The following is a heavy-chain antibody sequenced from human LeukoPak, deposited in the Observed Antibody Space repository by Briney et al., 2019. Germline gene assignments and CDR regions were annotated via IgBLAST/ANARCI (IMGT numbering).Heavy chain of an antibody. CDR1: GGSISSYH. V-gene: IGHV4-59*01. J-gene: IGHJ4*02. CDR3: GRAVAATEN. CDR2: IYYSGST. D-gene: IGHD2-15*01. Sequence: PSETLSLTCTVSGGSISSYHWSWIRQPPGKGLEWIGYIYYSGSTNYNPSLKSRVTISVDTPKNQFSLKLSSVTAADPAVYYCGRAVAATENWGQGTLVPVPS.